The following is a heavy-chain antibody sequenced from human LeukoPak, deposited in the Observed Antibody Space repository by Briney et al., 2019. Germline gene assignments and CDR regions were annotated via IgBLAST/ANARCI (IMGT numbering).Heavy chain of an antibody. V-gene: IGHV4-34*01. CDR2: INHSGST. Sequence: SETLSLTCAVYGGSFSGYYWSWIRQPPGKGLEWIGEINHSGSTNYNPSLKSRVTISVDTSKSQFSLKLSSVTAADTAVYYCARNFRDYSLNPWGQGTLVTVSS. D-gene: IGHD3-10*01. J-gene: IGHJ5*02. CDR1: GGSFSGYY. CDR3: ARNFRDYSLNP.